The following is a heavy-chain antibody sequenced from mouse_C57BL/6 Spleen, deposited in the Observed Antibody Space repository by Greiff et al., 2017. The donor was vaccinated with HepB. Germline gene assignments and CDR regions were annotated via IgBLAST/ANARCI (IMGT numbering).Heavy chain of an antibody. J-gene: IGHJ2*01. CDR1: GYTFTSYW. Sequence: QVQLQQPGAELVKPGASVKMSCKASGYTFTSYWITWVKQRPGQGLEWIGDIYPGSGSTNYNEKFKSKATLTVDTSSSTAYMQLSSLTSEDSAVYYCAREENSVIRGYFDYWGQGTTLTVSS. V-gene: IGHV1-55*01. D-gene: IGHD1-1*01. CDR3: AREENSVIRGYFDY. CDR2: IYPGSGST.